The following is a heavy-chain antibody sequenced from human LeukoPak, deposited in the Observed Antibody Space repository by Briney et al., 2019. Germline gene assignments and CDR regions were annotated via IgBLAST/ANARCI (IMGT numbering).Heavy chain of an antibody. CDR1: GGSISSSSYY. V-gene: IGHV4-39*07. CDR3: ARGDIVVVVAAITIFNALDI. CDR2: IYYSGST. D-gene: IGHD2-15*01. J-gene: IGHJ3*02. Sequence: SETLSLTCTVSGGSISSSSYYWGWIRQPPGKGLEWIGSIYYSGSTYYNPSLKSRVTISVDTSKNQFSLKLSSVTAADTAVYYCARGDIVVVVAAITIFNALDIWGQGTMVTVSS.